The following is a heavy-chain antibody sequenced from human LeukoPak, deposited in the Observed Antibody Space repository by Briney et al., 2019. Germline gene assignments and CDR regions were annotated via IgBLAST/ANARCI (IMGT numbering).Heavy chain of an antibody. Sequence: SETLSLTCTVSGGSISSSSYYWGWIRQPPGKGLEWIGYIYYSGSTYYNPSLKSRVTISVDTSKNQFSLKLSSVTAADTAVYYCARDHLSYSNYDWGQGTLVTVSS. J-gene: IGHJ4*02. V-gene: IGHV4-31*03. CDR2: IYYSGST. D-gene: IGHD4-11*01. CDR1: GGSISSSSYY. CDR3: ARDHLSYSNYD.